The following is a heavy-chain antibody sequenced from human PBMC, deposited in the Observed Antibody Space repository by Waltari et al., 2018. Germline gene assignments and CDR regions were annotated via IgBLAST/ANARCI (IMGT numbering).Heavy chain of an antibody. D-gene: IGHD2-21*01. Sequence: QVQLVESGGGVVQPGGSLRLSCAASGFTFSSYGMHWVRQAPGKGLGWVAFIRYDGSNKYYADSVKGRFTISRDNSKNTLYLQMNSLRAEDTAVYYCAKDRGHIVVVIALDYWGQGTLVTVSS. CDR1: GFTFSSYG. J-gene: IGHJ4*02. CDR3: AKDRGHIVVVIALDY. V-gene: IGHV3-30*02. CDR2: IRYDGSNK.